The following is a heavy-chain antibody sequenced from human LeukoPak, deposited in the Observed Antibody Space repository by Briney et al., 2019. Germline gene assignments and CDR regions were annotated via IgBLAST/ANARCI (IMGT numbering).Heavy chain of an antibody. J-gene: IGHJ4*02. CDR3: ARDLPYSSSWESIDY. Sequence: ASVKVSCKASGYTFTSYDNNWVRQATGQGLEWMGWMNPNSGNTGYAQKFQGRVTMTRNTSISTAYMELRSLRSDDTAVYYCARDLPYSSSWESIDYWGQGTLVTVSS. V-gene: IGHV1-8*01. CDR2: MNPNSGNT. CDR1: GYTFTSYD. D-gene: IGHD6-13*01.